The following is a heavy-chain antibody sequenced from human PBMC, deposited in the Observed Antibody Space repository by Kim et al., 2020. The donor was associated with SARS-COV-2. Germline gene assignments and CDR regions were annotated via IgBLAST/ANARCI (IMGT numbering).Heavy chain of an antibody. D-gene: IGHD1-26*01. CDR1: GFTFNTYG. CDR2: ISYDGSHK. V-gene: IGHV3-30*03. J-gene: IGHJ4*02. Sequence: GGSLRLSCAASGFTFNTYGIDWVRQAPGKGLEWVAVISYDGSHKYYADSVKGRFTISRDNSKNTLYLQMNSLRIEDTAVYYCARSFSGSYFAYDYWGQGTLVTVSS. CDR3: ARSFSGSYFAYDY.